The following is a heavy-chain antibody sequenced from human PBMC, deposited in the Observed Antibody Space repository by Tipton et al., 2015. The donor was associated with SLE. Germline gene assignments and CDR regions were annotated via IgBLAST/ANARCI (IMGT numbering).Heavy chain of an antibody. Sequence: TLSLTCTVSGGSISGHYWSWIRQSPEKGLEYIGYIYYSGGTNYNPSLKSRVTISVDTSKNQFSLKLSSVTAADTAVYYCARVDTPMDFDYWGQGTLVTVSS. CDR1: GGSISGHY. V-gene: IGHV4-59*11. D-gene: IGHD5-18*01. J-gene: IGHJ4*02. CDR2: IYYSGGT. CDR3: ARVDTPMDFDY.